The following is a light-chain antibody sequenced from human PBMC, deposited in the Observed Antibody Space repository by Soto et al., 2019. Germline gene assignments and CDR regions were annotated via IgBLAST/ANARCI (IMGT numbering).Light chain of an antibody. J-gene: IGKJ1*01. CDR2: KAS. Sequence: DIQMTQSPSTLSASVGDTVTVTCRASQSIINWLGWYQQKPGKAPKLLIYKASSLESGVPSRFSGSGSGTDFTLTINRLQPDDFATYYCQHYNSFPWTFGQGTKVDTK. CDR3: QHYNSFPWT. CDR1: QSIINW. V-gene: IGKV1-5*03.